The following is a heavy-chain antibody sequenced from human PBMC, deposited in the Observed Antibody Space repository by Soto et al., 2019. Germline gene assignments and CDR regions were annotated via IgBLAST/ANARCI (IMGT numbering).Heavy chain of an antibody. CDR3: AKDERGTTLSDN. V-gene: IGHV3-23*01. D-gene: IGHD1-26*01. CDR1: GFTFSSHA. CDR2: ISGGGGST. Sequence: PGGSLRLSCAASGFTFSSHAMSWVRQAPGKGLEWVSAISGGGGSTYYADSVKGRFTISRDNSKNTLYLQMNSLRAEDTAAYYCAKDERGTTLSDNGGQGTLVTVS. J-gene: IGHJ4*02.